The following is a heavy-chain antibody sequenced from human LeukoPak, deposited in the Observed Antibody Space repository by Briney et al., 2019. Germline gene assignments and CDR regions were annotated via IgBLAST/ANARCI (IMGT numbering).Heavy chain of an antibody. Sequence: ASVKVSCMASGYTFTSYYMHWVRQAPGQGLEWMGIINPSGGSTSYAQKFQGRVTMTRDMSTSTVYMELSSLRSEDTAVYYCARTRQVGAFDYWGQGTLVTVSS. V-gene: IGHV1-46*01. CDR3: ARTRQVGAFDY. D-gene: IGHD1-26*01. J-gene: IGHJ4*02. CDR1: GYTFTSYY. CDR2: INPSGGST.